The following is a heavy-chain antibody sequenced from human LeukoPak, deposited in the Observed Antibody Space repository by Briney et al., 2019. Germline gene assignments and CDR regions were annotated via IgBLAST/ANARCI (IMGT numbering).Heavy chain of an antibody. CDR3: ASGPYSSSWYGPDPNWFDP. V-gene: IGHV4-4*09. Sequence: SETLSLTCTVSGGSISSYYWSWIRQPPGKGLEWIGYIYTSGSTNYNPSLKSRVTISVDTSKNQFSLKLSSVTAADTAVYYCASGPYSSSWYGPDPNWFDPWGQGTLVTVSS. CDR2: IYTSGST. J-gene: IGHJ5*02. D-gene: IGHD6-13*01. CDR1: GGSISSYY.